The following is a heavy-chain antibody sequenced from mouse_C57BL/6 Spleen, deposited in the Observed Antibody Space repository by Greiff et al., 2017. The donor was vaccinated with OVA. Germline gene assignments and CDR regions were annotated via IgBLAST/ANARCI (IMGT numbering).Heavy chain of an antibody. V-gene: IGHV1-55*01. J-gene: IGHJ3*01. Sequence: QVQLQQSGAELVKPGASVKMSCKASGYTFTSYWITWVKQRPGQGLEWIGDIYPGSGSTNYNEKFKSKATLTVDTSSSTAYMQLSSLTSEDSAVYYCARGNYDYDGAYWGQGTLVTVSA. CDR3: ARGNYDYDGAY. D-gene: IGHD2-4*01. CDR2: IYPGSGST. CDR1: GYTFTSYW.